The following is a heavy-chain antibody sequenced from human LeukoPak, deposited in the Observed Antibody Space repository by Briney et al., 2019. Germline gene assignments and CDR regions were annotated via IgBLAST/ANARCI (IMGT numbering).Heavy chain of an antibody. V-gene: IGHV3-30-3*01. J-gene: IGHJ5*01. CDR2: ISYDGSNK. Sequence: GGSLRLSCAASGFTFSSYAMHWVRQAPGEGLEWVAVISYDGSNKYYADSVKGRFTISRDNSKNTLYLQMNSLRAEDTAVYYCAREGVGGFDSWGQRTLVTVSS. D-gene: IGHD3-10*01. CDR1: GFTFSSYA. CDR3: AREGVGGFDS.